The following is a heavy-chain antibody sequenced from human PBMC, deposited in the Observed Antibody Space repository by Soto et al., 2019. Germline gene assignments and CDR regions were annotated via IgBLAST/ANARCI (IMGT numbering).Heavy chain of an antibody. J-gene: IGHJ3*02. Sequence: PSETLSLTCTVSGDSINIYSWIWIRQPAGKGLEWIGRIYTSGTTNYNPSLKSRITMSVDTSKNQFSLKLSSVTAADTAVYYCAGYNYGSYAFDIWGQGTMVTVSS. V-gene: IGHV4-4*07. CDR2: IYTSGTT. CDR1: GDSINIYS. CDR3: AGYNYGSYAFDI. D-gene: IGHD3-10*01.